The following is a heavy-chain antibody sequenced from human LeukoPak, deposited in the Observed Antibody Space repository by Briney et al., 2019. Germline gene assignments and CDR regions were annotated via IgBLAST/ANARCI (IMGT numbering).Heavy chain of an antibody. CDR1: GYTFTSYY. D-gene: IGHD1-26*01. Sequence: GASVKVSCKASGYTFTSYYMHWVRQAPGKGLEWMGGFDPEDGETIYAQKFQGRVTMTEDTSTDTAYMELSSLRSEDTAVYYCATGEDFDYWGQGTLVTVSS. CDR2: FDPEDGET. J-gene: IGHJ4*02. CDR3: ATGEDFDY. V-gene: IGHV1-24*01.